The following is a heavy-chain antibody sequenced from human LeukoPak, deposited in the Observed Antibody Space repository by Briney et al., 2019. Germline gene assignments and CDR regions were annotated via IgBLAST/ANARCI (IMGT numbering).Heavy chain of an antibody. CDR3: ARGWLQFYWYFDL. D-gene: IGHD5-24*01. V-gene: IGHV4-30-2*01. CDR1: GGSISSGGYS. J-gene: IGHJ2*01. CDR2: IYHSGST. Sequence: SETLSLTCAVSGGSISSGGYSWSWIRQPPGKGLEWIGYIYHSGSTYYNPPLKSRVTISVDRSKNQFSLKLTSVTAADTAVYYCARGWLQFYWYFDLWGRGTLVTVSS.